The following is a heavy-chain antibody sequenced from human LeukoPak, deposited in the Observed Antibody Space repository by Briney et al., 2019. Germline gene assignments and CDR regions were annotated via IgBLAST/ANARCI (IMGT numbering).Heavy chain of an antibody. CDR2: ISYDGSNK. V-gene: IGHV3-30*18. Sequence: PGRSLRLSCAASGFTFSSYGMHWVRQAPGKGLEWVAVISYDGSNKYYADSVKGRFTISRDNSKNTLYLQMNSLRAEDTAVYYCAKDPRLFGVVIIYYGMDVWGQGTTVTVSS. D-gene: IGHD3-3*01. CDR3: AKDPRLFGVVIIYYGMDV. CDR1: GFTFSSYG. J-gene: IGHJ6*02.